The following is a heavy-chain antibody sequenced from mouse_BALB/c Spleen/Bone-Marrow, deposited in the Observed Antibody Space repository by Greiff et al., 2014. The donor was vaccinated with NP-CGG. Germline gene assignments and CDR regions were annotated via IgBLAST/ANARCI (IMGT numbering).Heavy chain of an antibody. D-gene: IGHD2-10*01. J-gene: IGHJ1*01. V-gene: IGHV1-5*01. Sequence: DVQLQESGTVLARPGASVKMSCKASDYTFTSYRMHWLKQRPGQGLEWIGAIYPGNSDTSYNQKFKGKAELTAVTSTSTAYMDLSSLTNEDSAVYYCTLAYFGQGDWFFDVWGAGITVTVSS. CDR2: IYPGNSDT. CDR3: TLAYFGQGDWFFDV. CDR1: DYTFTSYR.